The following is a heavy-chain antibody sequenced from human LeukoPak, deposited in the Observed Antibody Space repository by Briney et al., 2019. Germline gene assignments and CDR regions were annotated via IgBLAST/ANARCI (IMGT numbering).Heavy chain of an antibody. V-gene: IGHV3-23*01. CDR3: AKSLLTTAAGTGRAFDI. CDR1: IFSFSRYP. D-gene: IGHD2/OR15-2a*01. J-gene: IGHJ3*02. Sequence: PGGSLRLSCAASIFSFSRYPMGWVRQAPGKGLEWVSGISAGGDGTYHADPVKGRFTISRDNSKNTLFLQMNNLGAEDTAKYYCAKSLLTTAAGTGRAFDIWGQGTMVTVSS. CDR2: ISAGGDGT.